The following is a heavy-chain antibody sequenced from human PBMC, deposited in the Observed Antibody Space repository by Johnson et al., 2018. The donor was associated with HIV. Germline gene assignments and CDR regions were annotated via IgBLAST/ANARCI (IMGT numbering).Heavy chain of an antibody. CDR3: AKDRDYYGSGLI. CDR2: IRYDGSNK. D-gene: IGHD3-10*01. CDR1: GFTSDDYA. V-gene: IGHV3-30*02. Sequence: QVQLVESGGGLVQPGRSLRVSCAASGFTSDDYAMHWVRQAPGKGLEWVAFIRYDGSNKYYADSVKGRFTISRDNSKNTLYLQMNSLRAEDTAVYYCAKDRDYYGSGLIWGQGTMVTVSS. J-gene: IGHJ3*02.